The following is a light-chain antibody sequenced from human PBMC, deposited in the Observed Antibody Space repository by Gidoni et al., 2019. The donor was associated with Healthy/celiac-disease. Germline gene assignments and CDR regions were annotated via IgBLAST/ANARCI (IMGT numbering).Light chain of an antibody. J-gene: IGKJ1*01. Sequence: DIVITKSPLSLPVTPGEAASTSCRYSQSLLHSNGYNYLDWYLQKPGQSPQLLIYLGSNRASGVPDRFSGSGSGTDFTLKISRVEAEDVGVYYCMQALKTPPTFGQGTKVEIK. CDR2: LGS. CDR3: MQALKTPPT. V-gene: IGKV2-28*01. CDR1: QSLLHSNGYNY.